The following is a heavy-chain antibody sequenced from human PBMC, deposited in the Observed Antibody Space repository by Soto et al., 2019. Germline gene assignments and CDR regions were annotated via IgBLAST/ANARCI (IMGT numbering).Heavy chain of an antibody. CDR2: IDWDDDK. V-gene: IGHV2-70*11. CDR3: ARGTGSGNYYVFDY. D-gene: IGHD3-10*01. J-gene: IGHJ4*02. Sequence: GPTLVNPTQTLTLACTLSGFSLSTRGMCVSWIRQPPGKALEWLARIDWDDDKYYRTSLKIRLTISKDTSKNQVVLTMTNMDPVDTATYYCARGTGSGNYYVFDYWGQGTLVTVSS. CDR1: GFSLSTRGMC.